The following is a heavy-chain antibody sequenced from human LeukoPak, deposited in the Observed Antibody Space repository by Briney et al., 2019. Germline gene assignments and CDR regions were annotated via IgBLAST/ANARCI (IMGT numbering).Heavy chain of an antibody. CDR3: ARDLRGIVGATAPYYFDY. CDR2: ISWHGETT. CDR1: GFPFDDYG. V-gene: IGHV3-43D*03. D-gene: IGHD1-26*01. Sequence: GGSLRLSCAASGFPFDDYGMLWVRQAPGKGLEWVSFISWHGETTYYADSVKGRFTISRDNSKNTLYLQMNSLRAEDTAVYYCARDLRGIVGATAPYYFDYWGQGTLVTVSS. J-gene: IGHJ4*02.